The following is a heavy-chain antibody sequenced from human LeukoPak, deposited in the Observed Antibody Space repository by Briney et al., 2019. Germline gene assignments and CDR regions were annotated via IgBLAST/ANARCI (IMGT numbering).Heavy chain of an antibody. CDR2: IYPGDSDT. Sequence: GASLKISCKSSGYSFTNYWSCWVRQTPGKGLEWMGIIYPGDSDTRYSPSFQGQVTISADKSITTAYLYWSSLSASDTAIYYCARHSSRDHRYYFGSWGQGNLVSVSS. V-gene: IGHV5-51*01. CDR1: GYSFTNYW. J-gene: IGHJ4*02. CDR3: ARHSSRDHRYYFGS.